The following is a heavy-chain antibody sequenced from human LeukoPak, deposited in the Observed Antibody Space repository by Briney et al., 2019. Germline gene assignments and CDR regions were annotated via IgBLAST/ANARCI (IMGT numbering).Heavy chain of an antibody. CDR2: IIPIFGTA. D-gene: IGHD1-26*01. Sequence: SVKVSCKASGGTFSSYASSWVRQAPGQGLEWMGGIIPIFGTANYAQKFQGRVTITADESTSTAYMELSSLRSEDTAVYYCAGDSPPVGTNWFDPWGQGTLVTVSS. CDR1: GGTFSSYA. J-gene: IGHJ5*02. CDR3: AGDSPPVGTNWFDP. V-gene: IGHV1-69*13.